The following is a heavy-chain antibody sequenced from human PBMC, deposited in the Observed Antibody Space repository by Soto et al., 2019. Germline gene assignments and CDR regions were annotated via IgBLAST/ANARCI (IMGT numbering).Heavy chain of an antibody. Sequence: QVQLVESGGGVVQPGRSLRLSCAASGFTFSTHAMHWVRQAPGKGLECVAIVSFDGSNKYYADSVKGRFTISRDNSNNTLYLQMSGMTPEDKAFYYCARDQTGITTAGGGRIDRWGQGTLVTVSS. CDR3: ARDQTGITTAGGGRIDR. J-gene: IGHJ5*02. D-gene: IGHD6-13*01. V-gene: IGHV3-30-3*01. CDR1: GFTFSTHA. CDR2: VSFDGSNK.